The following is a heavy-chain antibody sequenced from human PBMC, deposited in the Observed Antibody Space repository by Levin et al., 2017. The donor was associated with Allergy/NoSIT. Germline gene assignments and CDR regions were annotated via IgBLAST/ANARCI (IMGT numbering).Heavy chain of an antibody. CDR1: GDSVSSNSAA. CDR2: TYYRSKWYN. D-gene: IGHD3-22*01. CDR3: ARDLYDSSGHRMGRFDY. V-gene: IGHV6-1*01. Sequence: SQTLSLTCAISGDSVSSNSAAWNWIRQSPSRGLEWLGRTYYRSKWYNDYAVSVKSRITINPDTSKNQFSLQLNSVTPEDTAVYYCARDLYDSSGHRMGRFDYWGQGTLVTVSS. J-gene: IGHJ4*02.